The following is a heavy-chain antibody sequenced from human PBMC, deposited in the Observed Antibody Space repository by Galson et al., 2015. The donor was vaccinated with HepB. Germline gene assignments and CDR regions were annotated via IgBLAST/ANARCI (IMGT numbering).Heavy chain of an antibody. J-gene: IGHJ4*02. CDR1: GGSISSSSYY. Sequence: SETLSLTCTVSGGSISSSSYYWGWIRQPPGKGLEWIGSIYYSGSTYYNPSLKSRVTISVDTSKNQFSLKLSSVTAADTAVYYCATYLPPYYDSSGYPPPFDYWGQGTLVTVSS. CDR2: IYYSGST. V-gene: IGHV4-39*01. D-gene: IGHD3-22*01. CDR3: ATYLPPYYDSSGYPPPFDY.